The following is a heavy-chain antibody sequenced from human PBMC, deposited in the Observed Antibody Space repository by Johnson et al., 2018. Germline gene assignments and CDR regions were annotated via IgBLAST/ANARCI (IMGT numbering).Heavy chain of an antibody. CDR2: IRSKAYGGTT. CDR1: GFTFGDYA. Sequence: VQLVESGGGLVQPGRSLRLSCTASGFTFGDYAMSWFRQAPGKGLEWVGFIRSKAYGGTTEYAAYVKGRFTISRDDSKSIAYLQMNSLKTEDTAVYYCTRFRGVYYYYMDVLGKGTTVTVSS. V-gene: IGHV3-49*03. J-gene: IGHJ6*03. CDR3: TRFRGVYYYYMDV. D-gene: IGHD2-8*01.